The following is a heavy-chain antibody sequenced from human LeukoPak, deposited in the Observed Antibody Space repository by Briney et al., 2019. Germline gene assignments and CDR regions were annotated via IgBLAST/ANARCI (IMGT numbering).Heavy chain of an antibody. CDR2: IKSKTDGGTT. CDR3: SGCSSTSCSSLYMDV. CDR1: GFTFSNAW. Sequence: GGSLRLSCAASGFTFSNAWMSWVRQAPGKGLEWVGRIKSKTDGGTTDYAAPVKGRFTISRDDSKSTLYLQMNSLKTEDTAVYYCSGCSSTSCSSLYMDVWGKGTTVTVSS. J-gene: IGHJ6*03. D-gene: IGHD2-2*01. V-gene: IGHV3-15*01.